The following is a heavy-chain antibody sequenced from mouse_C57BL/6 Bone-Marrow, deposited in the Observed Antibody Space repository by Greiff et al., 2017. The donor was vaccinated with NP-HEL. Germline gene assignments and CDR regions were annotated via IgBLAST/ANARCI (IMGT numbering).Heavy chain of an antibody. V-gene: IGHV5-17*01. CDR3: ARFTTVVATDFDV. D-gene: IGHD1-1*01. J-gene: IGHJ1*03. CDR2: ISSGSSTI. CDR1: GFTFSDYG. Sequence: EVQGVESGGGLVKPGGSLKLSCAASGFTFSDYGMHWVRQAPEKGLEWVAYISSGSSTIYYADTVKGRFTISRDNAKNTRFLQRTRLRAEDTAMYYGARFTTVVATDFDVWGTGTTVTVSS.